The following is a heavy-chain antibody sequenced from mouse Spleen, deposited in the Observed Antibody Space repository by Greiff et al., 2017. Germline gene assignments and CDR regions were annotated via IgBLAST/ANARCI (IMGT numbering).Heavy chain of an antibody. Sequence: EVKLQESGPGLVKPSQSLSLTCSVTGYSITSGYYWNWIRQFPGNKLEWMGYISYDGSNNYNPSLKNRISITRDTSKNQFFLKLNSVTTEDTATYYCARRGHDGPYWYFDVWGAGTTVTVSS. CDR2: ISYDGSN. J-gene: IGHJ1*01. D-gene: IGHD2-3*01. CDR3: ARRGHDGPYWYFDV. V-gene: IGHV3-6*01. CDR1: GYSITSGYY.